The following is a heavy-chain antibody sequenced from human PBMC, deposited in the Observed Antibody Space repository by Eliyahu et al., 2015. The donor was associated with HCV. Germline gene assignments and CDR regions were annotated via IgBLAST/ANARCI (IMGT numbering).Heavy chain of an antibody. V-gene: IGHV3-23*01. CDR2: ISGSRGRT. CDR3: AKGGGLTVAGTVPYYFDY. J-gene: IGHJ4*02. CDR1: GFTFSNYA. D-gene: IGHD6-19*01. Sequence: EVQLLESGGGLVQPGGSLRLSCLASGFTFSNYAMYWVSQAPGXGXEWVXAISGSRGRTYHAXSVXGRFXISXDHSKXTLYLQMNSLRAEDTAVYFCAKGGGLTVAGTVPYYFDYWGLGTLVTVSS.